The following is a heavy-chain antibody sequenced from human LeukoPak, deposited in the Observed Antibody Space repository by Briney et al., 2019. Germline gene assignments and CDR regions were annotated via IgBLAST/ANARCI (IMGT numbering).Heavy chain of an antibody. J-gene: IGHJ4*02. CDR3: ASPTPYSSGWYTPWFDY. Sequence: GGSLRLSCAASGFTFSSYWMSWVRQAPRKGLEWVANIKQDGSEKYYVDSVKGRFTISRDNAKNSLYLQMNSLRAEDTAVYYCASPTPYSSGWYTPWFDYWGQGTLVTVSS. D-gene: IGHD6-19*01. CDR1: GFTFSSYW. V-gene: IGHV3-7*01. CDR2: IKQDGSEK.